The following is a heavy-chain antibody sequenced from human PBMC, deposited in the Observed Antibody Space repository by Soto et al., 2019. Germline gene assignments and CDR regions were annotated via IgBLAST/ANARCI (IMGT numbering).Heavy chain of an antibody. CDR3: ARGNYGSGSYNSWPLDY. CDR2: IIPIFGTA. CDR1: GGTFSSYA. Sequence: EASVKVPCKASGGTFSSYAISWVRQAPGQGLEWMGGIIPIFGTANYAQKFQGRVTITADESTSTAYMELSSLRSEDTAVYYCARGNYGSGSYNSWPLDYWGQGTLVTVSS. J-gene: IGHJ4*02. D-gene: IGHD3-10*01. V-gene: IGHV1-69*13.